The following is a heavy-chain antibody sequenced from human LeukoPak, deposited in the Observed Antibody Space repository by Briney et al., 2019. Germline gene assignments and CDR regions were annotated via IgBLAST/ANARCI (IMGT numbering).Heavy chain of an antibody. CDR1: DESLNGYY. CDR2: MNDSGRT. D-gene: IGHD1-14*01. J-gene: IGHJ5*02. CDR3: ASGSWSRRFAP. V-gene: IGHV4-34*01. Sequence: SETLSLTCAVYDESLNGYYWSWIRQPPGKGLVWIGEMNDSGRTTYNPSLESRATISAERSKNQFSLKLTSVTAADTAVYYCASGSWSRRFAPWGQGTLVTVSS.